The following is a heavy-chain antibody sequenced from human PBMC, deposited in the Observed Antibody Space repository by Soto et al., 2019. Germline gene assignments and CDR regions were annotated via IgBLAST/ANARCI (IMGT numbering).Heavy chain of an antibody. Sequence: QVQLVESGGGLVKPGGSLRLSCAASGFTFSDYYMSWIRQAPGQGLEWVSYISRSGSTIYYADSVKGRFTISRDNAKNSLYLQMNSLRAEDTAVYYCASLDIVVVPAANDAFDIWGQGTMVTVSS. V-gene: IGHV3-11*01. CDR2: ISRSGSTI. CDR1: GFTFSDYY. CDR3: ASLDIVVVPAANDAFDI. J-gene: IGHJ3*02. D-gene: IGHD2-2*01.